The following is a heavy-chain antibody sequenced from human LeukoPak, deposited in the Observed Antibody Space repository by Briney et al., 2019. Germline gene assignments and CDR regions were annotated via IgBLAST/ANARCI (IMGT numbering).Heavy chain of an antibody. CDR1: GFTFSDFW. J-gene: IGHJ4*02. Sequence: GGSLRLSCAASGFTFSDFWMSWVRQAPGKGLEWVANIRQDGSEKYYVDSVKGRFTISRDSAQKSLYLEIDSLRAEDTAVYYCAREGIQLYFPLTHCGQGTLVTVSS. CDR3: AREGIQLYFPLTH. CDR2: IRQDGSEK. V-gene: IGHV3-7*01. D-gene: IGHD5-18*01.